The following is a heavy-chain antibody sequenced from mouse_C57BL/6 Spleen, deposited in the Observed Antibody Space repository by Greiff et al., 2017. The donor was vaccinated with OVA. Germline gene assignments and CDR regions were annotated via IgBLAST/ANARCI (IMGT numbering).Heavy chain of an antibody. CDR2: ISSGGDYI. D-gene: IGHD1-1*01. CDR3: TREDYGSRTGDY. CDR1: GFTFSSYA. Sequence: EVQRVESGEGLVKPGGSLKLSCAASGFTFSSYAMSWVRQTPEKRLEWVAYISSGGDYIYYADTVKGRFTISRDNARNTLYLQMSSLKSEDTAMYYCTREDYGSRTGDYWGQGTSVTVSS. J-gene: IGHJ4*01. V-gene: IGHV5-9-1*02.